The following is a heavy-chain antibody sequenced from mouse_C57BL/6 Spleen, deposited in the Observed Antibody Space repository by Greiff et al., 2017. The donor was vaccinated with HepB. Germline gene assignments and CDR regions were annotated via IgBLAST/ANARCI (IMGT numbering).Heavy chain of an antibody. D-gene: IGHD4-1*01. V-gene: IGHV1-64*01. CDR1: GYTFTSYW. J-gene: IGHJ3*01. CDR2: IHPNSGST. CDR3: AGTGSWFAY. Sequence: QVQLKQSGAELVKPGASVKLSCKASGYTFTSYWMHWVKQRPGQGLEWIGMIHPNSGSTNYNEKFKSKATLTVDKSSSTAYMQLSSLTSEDSAVYYCAGTGSWFAYWGQGTLVTVSA.